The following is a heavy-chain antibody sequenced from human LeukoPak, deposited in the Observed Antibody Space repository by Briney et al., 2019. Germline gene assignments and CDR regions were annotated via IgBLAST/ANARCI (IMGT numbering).Heavy chain of an antibody. CDR3: ARDVTGTNFFDN. D-gene: IGHD1-7*01. J-gene: IGHJ4*02. V-gene: IGHV4-31*03. CDR2: IYNSGST. Sequence: SETLSLTCTVSGGPISSGGYYWSWIRQHPGKGPEWIGYIYNSGSTYYNPSLRSRITISVDTSKNQFSLKLSSVTAADTAVYYCARDVTGTNFFDNWGQGTLVTVSS. CDR1: GGPISSGGYY.